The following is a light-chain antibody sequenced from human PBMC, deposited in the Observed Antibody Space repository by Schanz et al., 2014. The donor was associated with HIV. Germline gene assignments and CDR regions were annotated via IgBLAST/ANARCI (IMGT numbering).Light chain of an antibody. V-gene: IGKV1-5*03. CDR1: QTIFKD. CDR2: GAS. Sequence: DIQMTQSPSTLSASLRDRVTLTCRASQTIFKDLAWYQQKPGEAPKLLIYGASKLDRGVPSRFSGSGSGTEFTLTISSLQSDDSATYYCQQYIGFFHTFGQGTKVEIK. J-gene: IGKJ1*01. CDR3: QQYIGFFHT.